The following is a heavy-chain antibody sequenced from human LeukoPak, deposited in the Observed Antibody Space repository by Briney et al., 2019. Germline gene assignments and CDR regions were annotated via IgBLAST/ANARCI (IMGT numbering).Heavy chain of an antibody. CDR2: ISYDGSNK. CDR1: GFTFSSYA. D-gene: IGHD2-2*01. V-gene: IGHV3-30-3*01. CDR3: ASPLYGSSTSWDLEY. Sequence: GGSLRLSCAASGFTFSSYAMHWVRQAPGKGLEWVAVISYDGSNKYYADSVKGRFTISRDNSKNTLYLQVNSLRAEDTAVYYCASPLYGSSTSWDLEYWGQGTLVTVSS. J-gene: IGHJ4*02.